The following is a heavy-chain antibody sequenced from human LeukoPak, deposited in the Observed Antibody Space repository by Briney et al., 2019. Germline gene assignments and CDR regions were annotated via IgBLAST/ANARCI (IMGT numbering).Heavy chain of an antibody. V-gene: IGHV3-33*03. CDR3: ATVRGGDTRDFDY. CDR2: IRYDGSNK. Sequence: GGSLRLSCAASGFNFNYYGMDWVRQAPGKGLEWVAGIRYDGSNKWYGDSMKGRFTISRDDAKNSLYLQMNSLRAEDTAIYYCATVRGGDTRDFDYWGQGTLVTVSS. D-gene: IGHD4-17*01. J-gene: IGHJ4*02. CDR1: GFNFNYYG.